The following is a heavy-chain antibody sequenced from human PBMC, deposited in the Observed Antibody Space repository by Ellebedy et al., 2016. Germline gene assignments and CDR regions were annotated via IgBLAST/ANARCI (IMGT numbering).Heavy chain of an antibody. J-gene: IGHJ4*02. CDR2: ISGNGGTT. CDR1: GFTFSSYA. CDR3: AKLGGSGNYFPDY. Sequence: GESLKISXAASGFTFSSYAMSWVRQAPGKGLEWVSGISGNGGTTYYADSVKGRFTISRDNSKNTLYLQMNSLRAEDTAVYYCAKLGGSGNYFPDYWGQGTLVTVSS. D-gene: IGHD3-10*01. V-gene: IGHV3-23*01.